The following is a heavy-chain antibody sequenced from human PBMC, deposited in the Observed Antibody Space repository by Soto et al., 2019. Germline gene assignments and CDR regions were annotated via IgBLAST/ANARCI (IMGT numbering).Heavy chain of an antibody. V-gene: IGHV1-69*13. CDR3: ARENTTVTLLYDY. Sequence: SVKVSCKASGGTFSSYAISWVRQAPGQGLEWMGGIIPIFGTANYAQKFQGRVTITADESTSTAYMELSSLRSEDTAVYYCARENTTVTLLYDYWGQGTLVTVSS. D-gene: IGHD4-17*01. CDR2: IIPIFGTA. CDR1: GGTFSSYA. J-gene: IGHJ4*02.